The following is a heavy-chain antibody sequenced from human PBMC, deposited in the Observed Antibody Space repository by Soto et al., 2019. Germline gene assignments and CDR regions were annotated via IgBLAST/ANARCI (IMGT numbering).Heavy chain of an antibody. CDR3: ARGQNVVDY. J-gene: IGHJ4*02. CDR1: GGSFIGYY. Sequence: PSDTLSLTCAVYGGSFIGYYWSWIRQHPGKGLEWIGEINHSVSTNYNPSLKSRVTISVDTSKNQFSLKLSSVTAADTAVYYCARGQNVVDYWGQGTLVTVSS. D-gene: IGHD3-16*01. V-gene: IGHV4-34*01. CDR2: INHSVST.